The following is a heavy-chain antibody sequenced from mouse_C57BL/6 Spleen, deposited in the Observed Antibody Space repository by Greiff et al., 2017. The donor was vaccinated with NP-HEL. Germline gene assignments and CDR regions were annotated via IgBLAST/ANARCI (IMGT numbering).Heavy chain of an antibody. J-gene: IGHJ4*01. Sequence: QVQLQQSGAELVKPGASVKLSCKASGYTFTSYWMHWVKQRPGRGLEWIGRIDPNSGGTKYNEKFKSKATLTVDKPSSTAYMQLSSLTSEDSAVYYCARWGTTVVATLYYAMDYWGQGTSVTVSS. CDR1: GYTFTSYW. CDR3: ARWGTTVVATLYYAMDY. V-gene: IGHV1-72*01. CDR2: IDPNSGGT. D-gene: IGHD1-1*01.